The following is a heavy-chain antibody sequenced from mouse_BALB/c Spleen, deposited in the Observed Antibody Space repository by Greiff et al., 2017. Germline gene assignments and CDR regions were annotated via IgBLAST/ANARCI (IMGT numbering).Heavy chain of an antibody. D-gene: IGHD3-3*01. J-gene: IGHJ3*01. CDR1: DSDVFPIAY. CDR2: ILSSIGRR. V-gene: IGHV15-2*02. Sequence: VQLQESGSELRSPGSSVKLSCKAFDSDVFPIAYISWVRQKPGYGFEWIGDILSSIGRRIHGVKFEEKATLDADTVSTTAYLKLNSLTSEDSAIYSCAGQGGEFAYWGQGTQVTVSA. CDR3: AGQGGEFAY.